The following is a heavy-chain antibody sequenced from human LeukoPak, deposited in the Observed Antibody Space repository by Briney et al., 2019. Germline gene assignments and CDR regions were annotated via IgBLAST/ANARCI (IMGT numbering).Heavy chain of an antibody. Sequence: GGSLRLSCAASGFTFSNAYMTWVRHAPGKGLELVGRIRSKTDGGTTGSAAPVKGRFTISRDDSKNTLYLQMNSLKTEDTAVYYCTTSLYSGYDWGSDYWGQGTLVTVSS. CDR1: GFTFSNAY. V-gene: IGHV3-15*01. CDR3: TTSLYSGYDWGSDY. J-gene: IGHJ4*02. CDR2: IRSKTDGGTT. D-gene: IGHD5-12*01.